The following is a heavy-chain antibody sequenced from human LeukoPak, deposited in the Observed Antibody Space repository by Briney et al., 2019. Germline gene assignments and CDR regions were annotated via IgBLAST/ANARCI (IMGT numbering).Heavy chain of an antibody. CDR3: AKDFVGTGNFRGGDY. CDR1: GFTFSDHS. V-gene: IGHV3-48*01. D-gene: IGHD1-1*01. CDR2: ISSGSKTV. Sequence: GGSLRLSCAASGFTFSDHSMNWVRQAPGKGLEWVSYISSGSKTVYYADSVKGRFTISRDNARNSLYLQMNSLRAEDTALYYCAKDFVGTGNFRGGDYWGQGTLVTVSS. J-gene: IGHJ4*02.